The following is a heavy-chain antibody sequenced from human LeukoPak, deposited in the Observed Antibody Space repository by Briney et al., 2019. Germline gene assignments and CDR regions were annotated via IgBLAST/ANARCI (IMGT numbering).Heavy chain of an antibody. J-gene: IGHJ4*02. CDR2: IIPIFGTV. CDR1: GGTSINYA. Sequence: SVKVSCKASGGTSINYAINWVRQAPGQGLEWMGGIIPIFGTVNYAQKFQGRVTITTDESTSTAYMELSSLRSEDTAVYYCAREGGTAVVSYFDYWGQGTLVIVSS. D-gene: IGHD5-18*01. V-gene: IGHV1-69*05. CDR3: AREGGTAVVSYFDY.